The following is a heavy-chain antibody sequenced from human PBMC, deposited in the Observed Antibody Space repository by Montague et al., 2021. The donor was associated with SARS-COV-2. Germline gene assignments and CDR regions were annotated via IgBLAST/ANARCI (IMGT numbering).Heavy chain of an antibody. Sequence: SETLSLTCAVYGASSSNYYWSWIRQSPGKGLEWIGEINHSANTKXNPSLKSPVTISIDTSKNQFSLKMTSVTAADTAVYYCARHRRYDVVTYYPDFWGQGILVTVSS. CDR2: INHSANT. D-gene: IGHD3-9*01. CDR1: GASSSNYY. J-gene: IGHJ4*02. CDR3: ARHRRYDVVTYYPDF. V-gene: IGHV4-34*01.